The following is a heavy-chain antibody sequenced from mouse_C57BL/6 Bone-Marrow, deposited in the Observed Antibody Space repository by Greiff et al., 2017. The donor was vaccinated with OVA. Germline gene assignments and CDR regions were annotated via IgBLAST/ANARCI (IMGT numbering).Heavy chain of an antibody. Sequence: QVQLQQPGAELVMPGASVKLSCKASGYTFTSYWMHWVKQRPGQGLEWIGEIDPSDSYTNYNQKFKGKSTLTVDKSSSTAYMQLSSLTSEDSAVDYCARGDGYYPAWFAYWGQGTLVTVSA. J-gene: IGHJ3*01. CDR2: IDPSDSYT. D-gene: IGHD2-3*01. V-gene: IGHV1-69*01. CDR3: ARGDGYYPAWFAY. CDR1: GYTFTSYW.